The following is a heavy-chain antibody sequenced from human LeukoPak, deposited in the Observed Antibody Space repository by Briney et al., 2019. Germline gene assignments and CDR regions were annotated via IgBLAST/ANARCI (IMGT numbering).Heavy chain of an antibody. J-gene: IGHJ4*02. CDR1: GFTFSSYA. CDR2: ISGSGGST. D-gene: IGHD2-2*01. Sequence: PGGSLRLSCAASGFTFSSYAMSWVRQAPGKGLEWVSAISGSGGSTYYADSVKGRFTISRDNSKNTLYLQMNSLRAEDTAVYYCAKVPFSSSTSCYYDYWGQGTLVTVSS. V-gene: IGHV3-23*01. CDR3: AKVPFSSSTSCYYDY.